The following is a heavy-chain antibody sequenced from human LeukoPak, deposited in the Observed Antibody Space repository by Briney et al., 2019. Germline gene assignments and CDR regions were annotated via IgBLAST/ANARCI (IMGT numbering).Heavy chain of an antibody. Sequence: ASVKVSCKASGYTFTSYYIHWVRQAPGQGLEWMGVIIPSGGSTSYAQTFQGRVTMTRDTSTSTVYMELSSLRPEDTAVYYCARASGYSGYDLIDYWGQGTLVTVSS. CDR2: IIPSGGST. D-gene: IGHD5-12*01. V-gene: IGHV1-46*01. CDR3: ARASGYSGYDLIDY. J-gene: IGHJ4*02. CDR1: GYTFTSYY.